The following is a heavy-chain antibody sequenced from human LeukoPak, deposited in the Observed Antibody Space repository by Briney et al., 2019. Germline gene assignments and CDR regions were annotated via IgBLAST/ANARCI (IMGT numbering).Heavy chain of an antibody. J-gene: IGHJ5*02. D-gene: IGHD3-16*01. CDR3: ARRGIWDLQTGNWFDP. CDR1: GDSITTNSYW. CDR2: IYSSRNI. V-gene: IGHV4-39*01. Sequence: SQTLSLTCSISGDSITTNSYWWGWIRQSPGKGLEWIGSIYSSRNIYYNPSLKTRATISPDTSKHQCSLRLSYVTAPHTAIVHCARRGIWDLQTGNWFDPWGQGILVIVSS.